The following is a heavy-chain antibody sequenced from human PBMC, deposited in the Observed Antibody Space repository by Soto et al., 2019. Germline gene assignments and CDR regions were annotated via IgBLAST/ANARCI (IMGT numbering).Heavy chain of an antibody. V-gene: IGHV4-39*01. CDR2: INHSGST. D-gene: IGHD3-22*01. Sequence: PSETLSLTCRVSDGSMNSDSSYWGWIRQPPGKGLEWIGGINHSGSTYHNLSLKGRVTMSVDASRNQFSLKLTSMTAADTAVYYCARLGGYVSVGYYYLWDSWGQGTLVTVSS. J-gene: IGHJ4*02. CDR1: DGSMNSDSSY. CDR3: ARLGGYVSVGYYYLWDS.